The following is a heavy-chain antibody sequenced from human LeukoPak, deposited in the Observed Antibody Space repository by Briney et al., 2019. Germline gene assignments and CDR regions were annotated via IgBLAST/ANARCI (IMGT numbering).Heavy chain of an antibody. J-gene: IGHJ4*02. CDR2: ISSSSSYI. D-gene: IGHD1-1*01. CDR1: GFTFSSYS. CDR3: ASSSAGTPGY. Sequence: GGSLRLTCAASGFTFSSYSMNWVRQAPGKGLEWVSSISSSSSYIYYADSVKGRFTISRDNAKNSLYLQMNSLRAEDTAVYYCASSSAGTPGYWGQGTLVTVSS. V-gene: IGHV3-21*01.